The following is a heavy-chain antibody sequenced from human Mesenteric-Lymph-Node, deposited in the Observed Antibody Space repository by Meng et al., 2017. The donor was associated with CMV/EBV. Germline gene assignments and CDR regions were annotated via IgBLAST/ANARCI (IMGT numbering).Heavy chain of an antibody. V-gene: IGHV1-18*01. Sequence: ASVKVSCKASSYTFTNFGITWVRQAPGQGLEWMGWISAYNGNRNYAQKLQGRVTMTIDTSTSTAYMELRSLRSDDTAVYYCARAPVDYYDSSGYYGGYFDYWGQGTLVTVSS. J-gene: IGHJ4*02. D-gene: IGHD3-22*01. CDR3: ARAPVDYYDSSGYYGGYFDY. CDR2: ISAYNGNR. CDR1: SYTFTNFG.